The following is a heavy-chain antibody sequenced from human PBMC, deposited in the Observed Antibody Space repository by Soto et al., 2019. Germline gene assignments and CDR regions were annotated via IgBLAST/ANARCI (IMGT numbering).Heavy chain of an antibody. D-gene: IGHD3-3*01. CDR3: ALETKRGYDLWSGPSDKYAFDI. Sequence: QLQLQESGPGLVKPSETLSPTCTVSGGSISSSSYYWGWIRQPPGKGLEWIGSIYYSGSTYYNPSLKSQVTTPVHPSKNKCTLKLSSVTAAATAVYYYALETKRGYDLWSGPSDKYAFDIWGQGTMVTVSS. CDR1: GGSISSSSYY. V-gene: IGHV4-39*01. J-gene: IGHJ3*02. CDR2: IYYSGST.